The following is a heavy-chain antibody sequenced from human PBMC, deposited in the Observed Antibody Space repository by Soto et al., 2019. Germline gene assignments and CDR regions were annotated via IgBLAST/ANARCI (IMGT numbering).Heavy chain of an antibody. D-gene: IGHD6-13*01. J-gene: IGHJ4*02. CDR1: GYTLSIYI. Sequence: GWSLRLSFASCGYTLSIYIMDLVRQAPGKGLEWVSSISSSSSYIYYADSVKGRFTISRDNAKNSLYLQMNSLRAEDTAVYYCARVQPGSDYWGQGTLVTVTS. CDR2: ISSSSSYI. V-gene: IGHV3-21*01. CDR3: ARVQPGSDY.